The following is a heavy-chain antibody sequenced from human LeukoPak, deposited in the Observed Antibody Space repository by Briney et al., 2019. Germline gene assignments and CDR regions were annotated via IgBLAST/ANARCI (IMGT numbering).Heavy chain of an antibody. CDR1: GFTFSSYA. CDR3: TGPSWGSSGWYPFDY. Sequence: GGSLRLSCAASGFTFSSYAMSWVRQAPGKGLEWVALISYDGSFKFYADSVKGRFTIFRDNSRNTLYLQMSSLRVEDTAVYYCTGPSWGSSGWYPFDYWGQGNLVTVSS. CDR2: ISYDGSFK. J-gene: IGHJ4*02. V-gene: IGHV3-30*04. D-gene: IGHD6-19*01.